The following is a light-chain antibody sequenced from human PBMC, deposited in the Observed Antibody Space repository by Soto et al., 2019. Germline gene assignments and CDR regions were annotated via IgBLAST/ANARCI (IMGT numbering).Light chain of an antibody. CDR2: GAS. Sequence: EHEFEQSPGTLALSPGERATLSWWSSQSVSSSYLAWYQQKPGQAPRLLIYGASSRATDIPDRFSGSGSGTDFTLTISRLEPEDFAVYYCQQYGSSPQTFGQGTKVDIK. J-gene: IGKJ1*01. CDR3: QQYGSSPQT. CDR1: QSVSSSY. V-gene: IGKV3-20*01.